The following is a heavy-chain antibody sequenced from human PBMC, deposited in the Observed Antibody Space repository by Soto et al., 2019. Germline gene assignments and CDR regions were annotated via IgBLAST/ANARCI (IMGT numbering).Heavy chain of an antibody. CDR2: INAGNGNT. Sequence: QVQPVQSGAEVKKPGASVKVSCKASGYTFSSYAMHWVRQAPGQRLEWMGWINAGNGNTKYSQKFQGRVTITRDTSASTASMELSSLRSEDTAVYYCARSSGYYSLEYWGQGTLVTVSS. CDR3: ARSSGYYSLEY. CDR1: GYTFSSYA. D-gene: IGHD3-22*01. J-gene: IGHJ4*02. V-gene: IGHV1-3*01.